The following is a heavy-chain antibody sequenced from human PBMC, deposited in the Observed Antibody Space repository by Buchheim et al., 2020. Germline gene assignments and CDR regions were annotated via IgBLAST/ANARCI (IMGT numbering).Heavy chain of an antibody. CDR1: GLTFSNFA. Sequence: EVQLVESGGGFVQPGGSLRLSCATSGLTFSNFAMGWVRQAPGKGLEWVSGISGDGDSTYYADSVKGRFTISRDNSQSTLYLQMNSLRPEDTAVYYCAKDRMYYYGSGSNSMYYFDYWGQGTL. D-gene: IGHD3-10*01. CDR2: ISGDGDST. V-gene: IGHV3-23*04. J-gene: IGHJ4*02. CDR3: AKDRMYYYGSGSNSMYYFDY.